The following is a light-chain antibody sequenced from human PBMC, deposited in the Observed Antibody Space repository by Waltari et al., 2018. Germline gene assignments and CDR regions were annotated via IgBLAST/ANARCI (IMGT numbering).Light chain of an antibody. J-gene: IGKJ2*01. CDR3: QQYSSFST. V-gene: IGKV1-5*03. CDR1: QSVGTW. Sequence: DIQMTQSPSTLSASVAYRVTISCRASQSVGTWLAWYQQKPGKAPKLLIYMASSLESGVPSRFSGSGSGTEFTLTINSLQPDDFATYSCQQYSSFSTFGQGTKVDI. CDR2: MAS.